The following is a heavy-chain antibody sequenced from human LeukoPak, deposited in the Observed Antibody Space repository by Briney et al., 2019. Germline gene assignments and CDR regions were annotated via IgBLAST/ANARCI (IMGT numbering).Heavy chain of an antibody. D-gene: IGHD5-24*01. Sequence: GASVKVSCKASGYTFTGYYIHWVRQAPGQGLEWMGWINPNSGGTNYAQKFQGRVTMTRDTSISTAYMELSRLRFDDMAVYYCAREFRSVEMATIGFDYWGQGTLVTVSS. CDR1: GYTFTGYY. V-gene: IGHV1-2*02. CDR3: AREFRSVEMATIGFDY. J-gene: IGHJ4*02. CDR2: INPNSGGT.